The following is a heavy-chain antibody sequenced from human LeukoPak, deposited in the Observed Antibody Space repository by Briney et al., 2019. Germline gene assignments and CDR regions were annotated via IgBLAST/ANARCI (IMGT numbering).Heavy chain of an antibody. CDR1: GYNFISNG. CDR2: VSHKTGKS. CDR3: VTIAVSGTSLLYFFDN. Sequence: GDSVKVSCKASGYNFISNGIVWVRQAPGQGLEWVGWVSHKTGKSNFAQKIQDRVTMTTDTSTTTAYMELRSLRSDDTAVYFCVTIAVSGTSLLYFFDNWGQGTLVIVSS. J-gene: IGHJ4*02. D-gene: IGHD6-19*01. V-gene: IGHV1-18*01.